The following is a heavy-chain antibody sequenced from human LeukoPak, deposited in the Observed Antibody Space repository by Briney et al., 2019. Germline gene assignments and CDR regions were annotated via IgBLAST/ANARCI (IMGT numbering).Heavy chain of an antibody. CDR2: ISYDGSNK. D-gene: IGHD6-25*01. CDR3: ARDHAPPGRGDYYGMDV. CDR1: GFTFSSYA. Sequence: GGPLRLSCAASGFTFSSYAMHWVRQAPGKGLEWVAVISYDGSNKYYADSVKGRFTISRDNSKNTLYLQMNSLRAEDTAVYYCARDHAPPGRGDYYGMDVWGQGTTVTVSS. V-gene: IGHV3-30-3*01. J-gene: IGHJ6*02.